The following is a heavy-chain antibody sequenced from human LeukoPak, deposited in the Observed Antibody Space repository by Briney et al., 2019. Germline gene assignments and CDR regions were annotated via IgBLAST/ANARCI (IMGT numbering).Heavy chain of an antibody. CDR1: GFTFSSYS. Sequence: QSGGSLRLSCAASGFTFSSYSMNWVRQAPGKGLEWVSYISSSSSTIYYADSVKGRFTISRDNAKNSLYLQMNSLRAEDTAVYYCAKDAYYYYYMDVWGKGTTVTVSS. J-gene: IGHJ6*03. V-gene: IGHV3-48*04. CDR3: AKDAYYYYYMDV. CDR2: ISSSSSTI.